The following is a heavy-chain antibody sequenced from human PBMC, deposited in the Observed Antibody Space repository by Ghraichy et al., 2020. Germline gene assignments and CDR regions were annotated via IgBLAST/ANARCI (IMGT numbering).Heavy chain of an antibody. CDR2: ISSSGSTT. CDR1: GFTFSSYE. D-gene: IGHD3-22*01. Sequence: LSLTCAASGFTFSSYEMNWVRQAPGKGLEWVSCISSSGSTTYYADSVKGRFTISRDNAKNSLYLQINSLRAEDTAIYYCARGSYYYDTTGYLDYWGQGTLVTVSS. V-gene: IGHV3-48*03. CDR3: ARGSYYYDTTGYLDY. J-gene: IGHJ4*02.